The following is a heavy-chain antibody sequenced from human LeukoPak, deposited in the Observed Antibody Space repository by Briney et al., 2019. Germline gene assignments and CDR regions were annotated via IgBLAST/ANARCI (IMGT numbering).Heavy chain of an antibody. CDR2: IYSGGST. Sequence: GGSLRLSCAASGFTVSSNYMSWVRQAPGKGLEWVSVIYSGGSTYYADSVKGRFTISRDNSKNTLYLQMNSPRAEDTAVYYCARDRSGSYYFDYWGQGTLVTVSS. D-gene: IGHD1-26*01. V-gene: IGHV3-66*01. CDR3: ARDRSGSYYFDY. J-gene: IGHJ4*02. CDR1: GFTVSSNY.